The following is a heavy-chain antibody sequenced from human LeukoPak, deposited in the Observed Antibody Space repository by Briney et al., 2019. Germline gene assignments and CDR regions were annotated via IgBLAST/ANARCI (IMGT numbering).Heavy chain of an antibody. CDR2: MNPNSGDT. J-gene: IGHJ4*02. CDR3: ARGPPGSSSSDY. D-gene: IGHD6-13*01. Sequence: GASVKVSCKASGYTFSSYDINWVRQATGQGLEWIGWMNPNSGDTGYAQKFQDRVTMTRNTSINTAYMELSSLRSEDTGVYYCARGPPGSSSSDYWGQGTLV. V-gene: IGHV1-8*01. CDR1: GYTFSSYD.